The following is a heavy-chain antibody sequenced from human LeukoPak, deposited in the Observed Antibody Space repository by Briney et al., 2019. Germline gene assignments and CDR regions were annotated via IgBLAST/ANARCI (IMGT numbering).Heavy chain of an antibody. V-gene: IGHV1-8*01. CDR1: GYTSTSYD. CDR2: MNPDSGNT. Sequence: PGASVKVSCKASGYTSTSYDINWVRQATGQGLEWMGWMNPDSGNTGYAQKFQGRVTMTRNTSISTAYMELSSLRSEDTAVYYCATRPYGSGWSDYWGQGTLVTVSS. D-gene: IGHD6-19*01. CDR3: ATRPYGSGWSDY. J-gene: IGHJ4*02.